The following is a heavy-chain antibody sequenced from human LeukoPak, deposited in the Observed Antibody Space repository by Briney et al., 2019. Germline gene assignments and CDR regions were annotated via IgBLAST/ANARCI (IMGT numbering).Heavy chain of an antibody. J-gene: IGHJ4*02. Sequence: NPSETLSLTCTVSGGSIRNGGYYWSWIRQHPGKGLEWIGYIYYCGSSYYNPSLKSRVTISVDTSKNQFSLKLNSVTAADTAVYYCARQYCTNGVCPYFDYWGQGTLVTVSS. CDR3: ARQYCTNGVCPYFDY. D-gene: IGHD2-8*01. CDR1: GGSIRNGGYY. CDR2: IYYCGSS. V-gene: IGHV4-31*03.